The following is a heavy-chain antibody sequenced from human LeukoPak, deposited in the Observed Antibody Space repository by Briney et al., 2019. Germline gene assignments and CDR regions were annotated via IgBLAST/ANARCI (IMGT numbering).Heavy chain of an antibody. CDR2: ISHDGSNK. Sequence: GRSLRLSCAASGFTFSSYDMHWVRQAPGKGLEWVALISHDGSNKYYADSVKGRFTISRDSSKNTLYLQMNSLRPEDTAIYYCAKGGYGIQLWWAFDIWGQGTMVTVSS. D-gene: IGHD5-18*01. CDR1: GFTFSSYD. J-gene: IGHJ3*02. CDR3: AKGGYGIQLWWAFDI. V-gene: IGHV3-30*18.